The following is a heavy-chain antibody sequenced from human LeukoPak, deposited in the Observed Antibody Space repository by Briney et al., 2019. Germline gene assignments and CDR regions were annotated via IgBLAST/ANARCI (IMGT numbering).Heavy chain of an antibody. CDR2: INPSGGST. V-gene: IGHV1-46*01. Sequence: AASVKVSCKASGYTFTSYYMHWVRQAPGQGLEWMGIINPSGGSTSYAQKFQGRVTMTRDTSTSTVYMELRSLRSDDTAVYYCARDWAPLSGNYYDAWFDPWGQGTLVTVSS. J-gene: IGHJ5*02. CDR1: GYTFTSYY. CDR3: ARDWAPLSGNYYDAWFDP. D-gene: IGHD1-26*01.